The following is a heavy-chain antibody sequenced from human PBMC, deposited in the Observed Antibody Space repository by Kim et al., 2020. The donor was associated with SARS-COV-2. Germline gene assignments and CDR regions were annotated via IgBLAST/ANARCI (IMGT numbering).Heavy chain of an antibody. J-gene: IGHJ5*02. V-gene: IGHV3-30*04. CDR3: ARDKYPSDGPEAIFGVVITYNWFDP. CDR1: GFTFSSYA. CDR2: ISYDGSNK. Sequence: GGSLRLSCAASGFTFSSYAMHWVRQAPGKGLEWVAVISYDGSNKYYADSVKGRFTISRDNSKNTLYLQMNSLRAEDTAVYYCARDKYPSDGPEAIFGVVITYNWFDPWGQGTLVTVSS. D-gene: IGHD3-3*01.